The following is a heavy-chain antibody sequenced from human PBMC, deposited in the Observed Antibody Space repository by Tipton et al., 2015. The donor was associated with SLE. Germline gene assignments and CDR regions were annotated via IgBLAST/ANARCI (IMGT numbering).Heavy chain of an antibody. CDR1: GGSISSHY. CDR2: INYSGST. Sequence: TLSLTCTVSGGSISSHYWSWIRRPPGKALEWIAYINYSGSTNYNPSLKSRVTMSVDTSKNQFSLKLSSVTAADTAVYYCARELLSPMTTVHWYFDLWGRGTLVTVSS. D-gene: IGHD4-11*01. J-gene: IGHJ2*01. V-gene: IGHV4-59*11. CDR3: ARELLSPMTTVHWYFDL.